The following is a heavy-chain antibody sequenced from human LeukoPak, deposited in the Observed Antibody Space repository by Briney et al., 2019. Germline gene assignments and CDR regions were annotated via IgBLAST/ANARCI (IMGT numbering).Heavy chain of an antibody. V-gene: IGHV3-23*01. CDR1: GFTFSTYA. J-gene: IGHJ4*02. CDR2: IRGSGDFT. Sequence: PGGSLRLSCAASGFTFSTYAMTWVRQAPGKGLDWVSGIRGSGDFTYYADPVKGRFTISRDNSKNTLYLQMNNLRVDDTAVYYCAKSKYDYVGGSYSTPFDYWGQGTLVTVSS. CDR3: AKSKYDYVGGSYSTPFDY. D-gene: IGHD3-16*01.